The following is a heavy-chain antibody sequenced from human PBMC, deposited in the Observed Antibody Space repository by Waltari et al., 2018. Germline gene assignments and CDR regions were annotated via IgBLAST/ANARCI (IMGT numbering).Heavy chain of an antibody. CDR1: GYTLTELS. Sequence: QVQLVQSGAEVKKPGASVKVSCKVSGYTLTELSMHWVRQAPGKGLEWMGVFDPEEGETIYAQKFQGRVTMTEDTSTDTAYMELSSLRSEDTAVYYCATGLLDTYGDLYWGQGTLVTVSS. CDR2: FDPEEGET. V-gene: IGHV1-24*01. D-gene: IGHD4-17*01. J-gene: IGHJ4*02. CDR3: ATGLLDTYGDLY.